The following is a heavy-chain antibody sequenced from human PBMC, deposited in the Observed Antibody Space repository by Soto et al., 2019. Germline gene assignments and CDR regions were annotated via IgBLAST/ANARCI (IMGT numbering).Heavy chain of an antibody. J-gene: IGHJ5*02. CDR3: ARSTIRYNWFDP. Sequence: SVKVSCHASPHTSTTYGLHWARQAPGQRLEWMGRINAGHGNTKYSQKFQGRFTITRDTSAAKAYMDLSSLRSEETAVYYCARSTIRYNWFDPWGQGNLGTGYS. V-gene: IGHV1-3*01. CDR2: INAGHGNT. D-gene: IGHD3-3*01. CDR1: PHTSTTYG.